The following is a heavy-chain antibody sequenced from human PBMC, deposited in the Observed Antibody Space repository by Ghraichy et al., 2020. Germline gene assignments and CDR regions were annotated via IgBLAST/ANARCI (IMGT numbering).Heavy chain of an antibody. Sequence: GGSLRLSCAASGFTFSSHYMTWVRQAPGKGLEWVANIKQDGSDTFYLDSVRGRFTITRDNAKNSLYLQMNSLRAEDTAVYYCARESVLTGMGDDASDIWGQGTIVPVSS. CDR1: GFTFSSHY. CDR3: ARESVLTGMGDDASDI. V-gene: IGHV3-7*03. J-gene: IGHJ3*02. D-gene: IGHD3-9*01. CDR2: IKQDGSDT.